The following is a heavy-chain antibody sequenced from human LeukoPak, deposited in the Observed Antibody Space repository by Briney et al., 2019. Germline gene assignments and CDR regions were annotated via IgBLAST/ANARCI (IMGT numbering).Heavy chain of an antibody. D-gene: IGHD2-15*01. CDR1: GFAFSSYA. CDR2: ISGSGGSS. Sequence: PGGSLRLSCAASGFAFSSYAMSWVRQAPGKGLEWVSAISGSGGSSYYADSVKGRFTISRDNSKNTPYLQMNSLRAEDTAVYYCAKDPSLLPSYWGQGTLVTVSS. J-gene: IGHJ4*02. V-gene: IGHV3-23*01. CDR3: AKDPSLLPSY.